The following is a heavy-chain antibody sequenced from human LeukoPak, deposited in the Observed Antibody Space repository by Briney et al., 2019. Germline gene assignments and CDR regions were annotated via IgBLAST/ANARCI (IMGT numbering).Heavy chain of an antibody. Sequence: GGSLRLSCAASGFTFSSYGMHWVRQAPGKGLEWVAVISYDGSNKYYADSVKGRFTISRDNSKNTLYLQMNSLRAEDTAVYYCAKALYITMVRGVIRHPFDYWGQGTLVTVSS. V-gene: IGHV3-30*18. D-gene: IGHD3-10*01. CDR1: GFTFSSYG. CDR2: ISYDGSNK. CDR3: AKALYITMVRGVIRHPFDY. J-gene: IGHJ4*02.